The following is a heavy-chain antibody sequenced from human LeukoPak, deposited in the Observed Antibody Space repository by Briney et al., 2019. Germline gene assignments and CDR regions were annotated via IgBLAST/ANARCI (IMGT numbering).Heavy chain of an antibody. Sequence: PSETLSLTCTVSGGXINSSSHQWGWIRQPPGKGLEWIGSISYSGSTYYKPSLESRVTVSVDTSKNQFSLKLSSVTAADTAVYFCARIPIVMVPAYFDSWGQGTLVTVSS. CDR3: ARIPIVMVPAYFDS. J-gene: IGHJ4*02. V-gene: IGHV4-39*01. CDR1: GGXINSSSHQ. CDR2: ISYSGST. D-gene: IGHD2-2*01.